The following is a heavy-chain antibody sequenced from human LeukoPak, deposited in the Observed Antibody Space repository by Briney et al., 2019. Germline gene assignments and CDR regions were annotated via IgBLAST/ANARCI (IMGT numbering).Heavy chain of an antibody. J-gene: IGHJ4*02. CDR3: ARAGWIITSAIDY. Sequence: PSETLSLTCSVSGYSLSRGYYWAWIRQPPGRGLEGIGTVYHIGNTYYNPSLESRASMSVDTYTNEFSLTLKSVTAADTAVYYCARAGWIITSAIDYWGQGALVTVSS. D-gene: IGHD3-22*01. V-gene: IGHV4-38-2*02. CDR1: GYSLSRGYY. CDR2: VYHIGNT.